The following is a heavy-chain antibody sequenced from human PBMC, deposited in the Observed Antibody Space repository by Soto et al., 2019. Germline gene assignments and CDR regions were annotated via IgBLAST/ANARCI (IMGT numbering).Heavy chain of an antibody. Sequence: QSGGSLRLSCVASGFNFKKFAMSWVRQAPGEGLEWVSGISCCGGSTSYADSVKGRFSIARDDSTNTLSLQMNSLRAEDTAVYYCAKALVRWAVAGYYYYYGMDVWGQGTTVTVSS. CDR1: GFNFKKFA. CDR3: AKALVRWAVAGYYYYYGMDV. V-gene: IGHV3-23*01. CDR2: ISCCGGST. D-gene: IGHD6-19*01. J-gene: IGHJ6*02.